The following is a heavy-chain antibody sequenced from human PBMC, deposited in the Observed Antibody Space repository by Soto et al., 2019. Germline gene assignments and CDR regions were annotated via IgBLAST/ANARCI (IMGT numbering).Heavy chain of an antibody. V-gene: IGHV3-23*01. Sequence: LRLSCAASGFIFNNYAMSWVRQAPGKGLEWVSFISAGGGSPNYADSVKGRFTISRDNTRNSLYLQMNSLRDEDTAPYYCVRYCSTTLCNGVATRTFDYWGQGTLVTVSS. CDR2: ISAGGGSP. CDR1: GFIFNNYA. CDR3: VRYCSTTLCNGVATRTFDY. D-gene: IGHD2-2*01. J-gene: IGHJ4*02.